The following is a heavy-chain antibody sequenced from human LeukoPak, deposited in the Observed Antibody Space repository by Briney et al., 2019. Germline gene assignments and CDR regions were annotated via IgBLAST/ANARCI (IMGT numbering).Heavy chain of an antibody. CDR2: IYSGGST. CDR1: GFTVSSNY. V-gene: IGHV3-53*01. CDR3: AKDSAYYWFDY. J-gene: IGHJ4*02. D-gene: IGHD3-9*01. Sequence: GGSLRLSCAASGFTVSSNYMSWVRQAPGKGLEWVSVIYSGGSTYYADSVKGRFTISRDSAKNSLYLQMNSLRDEDTAVYYCAKDSAYYWFDYWGQGTLVTVSS.